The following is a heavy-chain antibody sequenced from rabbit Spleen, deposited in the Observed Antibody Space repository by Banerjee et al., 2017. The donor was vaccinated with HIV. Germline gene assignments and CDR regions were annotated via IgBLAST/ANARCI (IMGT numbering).Heavy chain of an antibody. CDR1: GFSFNDDYV. CDR2: INAYTAKP. Sequence: QEQLEESGGGLVQPGGSLTLPCTASGFSFNDDYVMCWVRQAPGKGLKWIACINAYTAKPVYATWAKGRFTISRTSSTTVTLQMTSLTAADTATYFCARDLASVIGWNFNLWGPGTLVTVS. V-gene: IGHV1S45*01. D-gene: IGHD4-1*01. CDR3: ARDLASVIGWNFNL. J-gene: IGHJ4*01.